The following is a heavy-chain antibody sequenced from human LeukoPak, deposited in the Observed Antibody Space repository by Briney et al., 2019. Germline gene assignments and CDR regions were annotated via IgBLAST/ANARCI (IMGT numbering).Heavy chain of an antibody. D-gene: IGHD6-6*01. J-gene: IGHJ4*02. CDR1: GDSMNGLS. CDR2: IYDTGNT. CDR3: ARGVRVGFSSYYFDY. Sequence: SETLSLTCTVSGDSMNGLSWSWIRQSPGKGLEWIAYIYDTGNTNTSPSLKSRVTLSVDTSKKQFSLRLSSVTAADTAVYYCARGVRVGFSSYYFDYWGQGTLVTVSS. V-gene: IGHV4-59*11.